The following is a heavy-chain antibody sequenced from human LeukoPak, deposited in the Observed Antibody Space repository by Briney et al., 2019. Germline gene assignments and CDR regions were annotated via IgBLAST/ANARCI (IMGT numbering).Heavy chain of an antibody. CDR2: VHLSGAT. V-gene: IGHV4-39*07. D-gene: IGHD1-26*01. J-gene: IGHJ1*01. CDR3: TRESGAFSPFGL. CDR1: GGFISSSSYY. Sequence: SETLSLTCTVSGGFISSSSYYWGWIRQPPGKGLEWIGEVHLSGATNYNPSLESRVSMSIDTSKNQMSLKLTSVTAADTAIYFCTRESGAFSPFGLWGQGTLVTVSS.